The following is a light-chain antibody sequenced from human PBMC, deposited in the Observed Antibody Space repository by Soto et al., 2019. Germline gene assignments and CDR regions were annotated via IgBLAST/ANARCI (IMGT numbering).Light chain of an antibody. J-gene: IGKJ1*01. V-gene: IGKV3D-15*01. CDR3: RQYNSYSWT. CDR1: QSVNNF. Sequence: LKHSLATVSLSHGERATXSCRASQSVNNFLAWYQQKPGQAPRLLIFDASYRATGIPGRFSGSGSGTEFTLTISSLQPDDFATYYCRQYNSYSWTFFQGTKVDI. CDR2: DAS.